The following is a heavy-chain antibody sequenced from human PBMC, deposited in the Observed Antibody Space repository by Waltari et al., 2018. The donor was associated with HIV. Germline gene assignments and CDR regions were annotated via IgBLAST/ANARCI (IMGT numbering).Heavy chain of an antibody. Sequence: EVQLLESGGGLVQPGGSLRLSCAGSGFTFSSYAMTWVRQAPGKGLECVSAIVGDGGSTFYADSVKGRFTISRDNSKNTLYLQMNSLRAEDTAVYYCAKGTLNPLTTDYWGQGTLVTVSS. CDR1: GFTFSSYA. CDR2: IVGDGGST. D-gene: IGHD4-17*01. CDR3: AKGTLNPLTTDY. V-gene: IGHV3-23*01. J-gene: IGHJ4*02.